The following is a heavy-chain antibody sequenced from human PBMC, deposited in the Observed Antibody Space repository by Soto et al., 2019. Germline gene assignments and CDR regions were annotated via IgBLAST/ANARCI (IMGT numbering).Heavy chain of an antibody. CDR2: IYYSGST. D-gene: IGHD3-22*01. CDR1: GGSISSGGYY. J-gene: IGHJ4*02. CDR3: ARSVYDSSGYYVGY. Sequence: SETLSLTYTVSGGSISSGGYYWSWIRQHPGKGLEWIGYIYYSGSTYYNPSLKSRVTISVDTSKNQFSLKLSSVTAADTAVYYCARSVYDSSGYYVGYWGQGTLVTVAS. V-gene: IGHV4-31*03.